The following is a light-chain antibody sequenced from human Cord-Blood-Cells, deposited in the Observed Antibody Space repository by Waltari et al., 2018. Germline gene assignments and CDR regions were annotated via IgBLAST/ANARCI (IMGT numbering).Light chain of an antibody. CDR2: KAS. Sequence: DIQMTQSPSPLSASVGDRVPITCRASQSISSWLAWYQQKPRKAPKLLIYKASSLESGVPSRFSGSGSGTEFTLTISSLQPDDFATYDCQQYNSYSTFGQGTKVEIK. CDR1: QSISSW. CDR3: QQYNSYST. J-gene: IGKJ1*01. V-gene: IGKV1-5*03.